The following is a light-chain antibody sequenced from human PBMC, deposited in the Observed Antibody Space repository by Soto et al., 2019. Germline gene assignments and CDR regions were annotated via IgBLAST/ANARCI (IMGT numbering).Light chain of an antibody. CDR3: CSYAGNYIVV. Sequence: QSALTQPRSVSGSPGQSITISCTGTSSDVGGYNYVSWYQQHPGQAPKLMIYDVDKRPSGVPDRFSGSKSGNTASLTISGLQTEDEGDYYCCSYAGNYIVVFGGGTKLTVL. CDR2: DVD. V-gene: IGLV2-11*01. J-gene: IGLJ2*01. CDR1: SSDVGGYNY.